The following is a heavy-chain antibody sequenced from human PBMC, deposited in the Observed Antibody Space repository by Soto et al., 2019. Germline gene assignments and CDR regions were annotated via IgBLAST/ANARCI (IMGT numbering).Heavy chain of an antibody. D-gene: IGHD3-9*01. CDR3: GREAILTDYYNVGAFDI. Sequence: GGSLRLSCAASGFTFSSYGMHWVRQAPGKGLEWVAVIWYDGSNKYYADSVKGRFTISRDNSKNTLYLQMNSLRAEDTAVYYCGREAILTDYYNVGAFDIWGQGTMVTVSS. CDR1: GFTFSSYG. CDR2: IWYDGSNK. J-gene: IGHJ3*02. V-gene: IGHV3-33*01.